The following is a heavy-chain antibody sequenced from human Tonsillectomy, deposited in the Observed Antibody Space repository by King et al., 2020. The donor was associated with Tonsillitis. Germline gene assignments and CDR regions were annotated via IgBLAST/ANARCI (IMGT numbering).Heavy chain of an antibody. D-gene: IGHD2-2*02. CDR2: IYSSGST. V-gene: IGHV4-61*02. CDR1: GGSISSGSYY. J-gene: IGHJ3*02. Sequence: VQLQESGPGLVKPSQTLSLNCTVSGGSISSGSYYWSWIRQPAGKGLEWIGHIYSSGSTNYNPSLKSRVTMSVDTSKNQFSLKLGSVTAADTAVYYCARYCSSTSCYIPSDAFDIWGQGTMVTVSS. CDR3: ARYCSSTSCYIPSDAFDI.